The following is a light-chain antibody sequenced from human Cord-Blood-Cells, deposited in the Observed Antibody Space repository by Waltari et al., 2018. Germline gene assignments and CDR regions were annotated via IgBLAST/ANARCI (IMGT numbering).Light chain of an antibody. Sequence: QSALTQPASVSGSPGQSITISCTGTSSDVGRYNLVSWYQQHPGKAPKLMIYEVSKRPSGVSNRFSGSKSGNTASLTISELQAEDEADYYCCSYAGSSTYVFGTGTKGTVL. V-gene: IGLV2-23*02. CDR1: SSDVGRYNL. CDR2: EVS. J-gene: IGLJ1*01. CDR3: CSYAGSSTYV.